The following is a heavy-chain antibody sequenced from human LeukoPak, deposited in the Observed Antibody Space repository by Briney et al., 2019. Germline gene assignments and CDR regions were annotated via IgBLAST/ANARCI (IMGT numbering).Heavy chain of an antibody. Sequence: PSDTLSLTCTVSGGSLSSFYWSWVRQPAGQGPEWIGRVDTSGDTHYNPSLKSRATMSLDTSKKQFSLKLNSVAVADTAVYYCARGLGGASYYMDVWGKGTTVTVSS. J-gene: IGHJ6*03. V-gene: IGHV4-4*07. CDR1: GGSLSSFY. CDR2: VDTSGDT. CDR3: ARGLGGASYYMDV. D-gene: IGHD3-16*01.